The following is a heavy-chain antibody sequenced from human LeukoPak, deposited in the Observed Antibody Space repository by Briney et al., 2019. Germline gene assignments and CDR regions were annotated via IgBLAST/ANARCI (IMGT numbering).Heavy chain of an antibody. V-gene: IGHV4-34*01. J-gene: IGHJ4*02. CDR2: INHSGST. CDR3: ARRRYGDYGAFDY. CDR1: GGSFSGYY. Sequence: SETLSLTCAVYGGSFSGYYWSWIRQPPGKGLEWIGEINHSGSTNNNPSLKSRVTISVDTSKNQFSLKLTSVTAADTAVYYCARRRYGDYGAFDYWGQGTLVTVSS. D-gene: IGHD4-17*01.